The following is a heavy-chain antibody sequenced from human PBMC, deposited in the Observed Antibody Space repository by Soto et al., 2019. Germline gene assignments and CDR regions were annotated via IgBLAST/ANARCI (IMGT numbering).Heavy chain of an antibody. J-gene: IGHJ4*02. CDR3: ARDLHGAFTTMAH. D-gene: IGHD1-1*01. CDR2: INPSGYTS. Sequence: QVQMVQSGAEVKKPGASVKVSCKASGYTFIDYYIHWVRQAPGQGLEWRGIINPSGYTSTLSQRFQGRLTMTSDTSTSTVYMELGSLTSEDTAIYYCARDLHGAFTTMAHWGQGTLVTVSS. V-gene: IGHV1-46*01. CDR1: GYTFIDYY.